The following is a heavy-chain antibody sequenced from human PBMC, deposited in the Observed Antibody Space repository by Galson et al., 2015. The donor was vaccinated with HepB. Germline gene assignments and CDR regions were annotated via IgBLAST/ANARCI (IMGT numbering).Heavy chain of an antibody. D-gene: IGHD6-13*01. J-gene: IGHJ6*03. V-gene: IGHV3-11*01. CDR1: GFTFSDYY. CDR2: ISSSGSTI. Sequence: SLRLSCAASGFTFSDYYMSWIRQAPGKGLEWVSYISSSGSTIYYADSVKGRFTISRDNAKNSLYLQMNSLRAEDTAVYYCARDDRGSSWYVSPDYYYMDVWGKGTTVTVSS. CDR3: ARDDRGSSWYVSPDYYYMDV.